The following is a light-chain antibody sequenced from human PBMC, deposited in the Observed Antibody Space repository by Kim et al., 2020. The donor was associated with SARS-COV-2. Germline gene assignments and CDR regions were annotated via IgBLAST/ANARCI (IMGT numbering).Light chain of an antibody. J-gene: IGKJ2*01. CDR2: KIS. Sequence: PAGSSCRSSQSLVHSDGNTNLRWLQQRPGQHPRRLIYKISNRFSGVPDRFSGSGAGTDFTLKISRVEDEDVGVYYCMQATQFMHRTFGQGTNLEI. CDR1: QSLVHSDGNTN. CDR3: MQATQFMHRT. V-gene: IGKV2-24*01.